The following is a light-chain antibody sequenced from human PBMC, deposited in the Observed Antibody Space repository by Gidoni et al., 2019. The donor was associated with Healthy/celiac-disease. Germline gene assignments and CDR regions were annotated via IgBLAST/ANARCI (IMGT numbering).Light chain of an antibody. CDR3: QQYGSSPFT. CDR1: QSVSSSY. Sequence: DIVLTQSPGTLSLSPGERATLSCRASQSVSSSYLAWYNQKPGQAPRLLIYGASSRATGIPDRFSGSGSGTDFTLTISRLEPEDFAVYYCQQYGSSPFTFGPGTKVDIK. V-gene: IGKV3-20*01. J-gene: IGKJ3*01. CDR2: GAS.